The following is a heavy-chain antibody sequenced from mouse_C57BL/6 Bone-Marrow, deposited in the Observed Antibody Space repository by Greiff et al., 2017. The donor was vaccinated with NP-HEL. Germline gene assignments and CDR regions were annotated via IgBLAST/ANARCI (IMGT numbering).Heavy chain of an antibody. CDR3: ARGVYYGSSPWFAY. CDR2: IYPRSGNT. Sequence: QVQLQQSGAELARPEASVKLSCKASGYTFTSYGISWVKQRTGQGLEWIGEIYPRSGNTYYNEKFKGKATLTADKSSSTAYMELRSLTSEDSAVYFCARGVYYGSSPWFAYWGQGTLVTVSA. J-gene: IGHJ3*01. D-gene: IGHD1-1*01. V-gene: IGHV1-81*01. CDR1: GYTFTSYG.